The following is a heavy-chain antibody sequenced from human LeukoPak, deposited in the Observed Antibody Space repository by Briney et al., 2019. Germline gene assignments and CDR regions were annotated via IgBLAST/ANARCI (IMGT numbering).Heavy chain of an antibody. CDR1: GGXVSDSDYY. J-gene: IGHJ4*02. Sequence: PSETLSLTCTVSGGXVSDSDYYWGWIRQPPGKGLEWIGTIYYTGSTYYNPSLKSRISMSVDTSTNQFSLRLSSETAADTAVYYCGRTDLRPHWGQGTLVTVSS. CDR2: IYYTGST. CDR3: GRTDLRPH. V-gene: IGHV4-39*01. D-gene: IGHD3-3*01.